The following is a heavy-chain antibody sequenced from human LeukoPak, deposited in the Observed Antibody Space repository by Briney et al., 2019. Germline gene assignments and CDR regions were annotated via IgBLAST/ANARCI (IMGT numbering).Heavy chain of an antibody. V-gene: IGHV4-59*01. Sequence: SETLSLTCTVSGGSISGYYWSWLRQPPGERLEWIGYVYSSGSTDYNPSLKSRVTISIDTSKNQFSLKLSSVTAADTAVYYCAGGGYCSRASCYAPLFDYWGQGTLVTVSS. D-gene: IGHD2-2*01. J-gene: IGHJ4*02. CDR1: GGSISGYY. CDR2: VYSSGST. CDR3: AGGGYCSRASCYAPLFDY.